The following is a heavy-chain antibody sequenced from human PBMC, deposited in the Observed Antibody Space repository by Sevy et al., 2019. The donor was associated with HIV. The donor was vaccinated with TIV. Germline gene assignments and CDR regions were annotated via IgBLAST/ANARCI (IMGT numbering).Heavy chain of an antibody. V-gene: IGHV4-34*01. CDR3: ARGKGYPRNFDF. CDR1: GGSLSHYS. J-gene: IGHJ4*02. Sequence: SETLSLTCAVYGGSLSHYSWTWIRQPPGKGLEWIGEINHSGSTSYNPSLKSRVTISLDTSKNQFSLKLMSVTAADTAVYYCARGKGYPRNFDFWGQGILVTVSS. D-gene: IGHD2-15*01. CDR2: INHSGST.